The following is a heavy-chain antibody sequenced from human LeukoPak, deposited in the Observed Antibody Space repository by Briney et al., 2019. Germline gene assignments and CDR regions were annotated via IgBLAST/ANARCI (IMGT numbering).Heavy chain of an antibody. D-gene: IGHD6-13*01. V-gene: IGHV3-66*02. CDR3: VTSTGQQFIPYDY. J-gene: IGHJ4*02. CDR2: IYGADAA. Sequence: PGGSLRLSCAASGFNVSSKYMTWIRQAPGKGLEWVSLIYGADAAYYAESVRGRSMISRDNLKNTLFLQMNSLRVEDTAVYYCVTSTGQQFIPYDYWGQGTHVTVSS. CDR1: GFNVSSKY.